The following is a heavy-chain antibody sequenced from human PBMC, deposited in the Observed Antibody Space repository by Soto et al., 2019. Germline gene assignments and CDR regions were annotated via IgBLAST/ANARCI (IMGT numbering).Heavy chain of an antibody. CDR2: IIPIFGTA. CDR1: GGTFRSYA. J-gene: IGHJ6*02. CDR3: ARGKFIAYYYYSGMDV. Sequence: ASVKVSCKASGGTFRSYAINWVRQAPGQGLEWMGGIIPIFGTANYAQKFQGRVTITADESTSTAYMELSSLRSEDTAVYYCARGKFIAYYYYSGMDVWGQGTTVTVSS. V-gene: IGHV1-69*13. D-gene: IGHD3-16*02.